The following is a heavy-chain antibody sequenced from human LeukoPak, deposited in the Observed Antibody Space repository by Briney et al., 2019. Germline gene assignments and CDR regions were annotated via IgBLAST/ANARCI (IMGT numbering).Heavy chain of an antibody. Sequence: GRTLRLSCAVSGFTFSSYSMNWVRQAPGKGLEGVSYISSSSSTIYYEDSVKGRFTISRDNAKNSLYLQMNSLRAEYTAVYYCARDLRGSYSLDYWGQGTLVTVSS. J-gene: IGHJ4*02. CDR2: ISSSSSTI. CDR1: GFTFSSYS. CDR3: ARDLRGSYSLDY. D-gene: IGHD1-26*01. V-gene: IGHV3-48*01.